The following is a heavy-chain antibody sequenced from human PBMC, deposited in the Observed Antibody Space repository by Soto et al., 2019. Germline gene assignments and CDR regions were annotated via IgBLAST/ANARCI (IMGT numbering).Heavy chain of an antibody. CDR1: GGSISSGGYY. CDR3: ARVPATYYYDSSGYPHSFDI. CDR2: IYYSGST. Sequence: QVQLQESGPGLVKPSQTLSLTCTVSGGSISSGGYYWSWIRQHPGKGLEWIGYIYYSGSTYYNPSLKSRVTISVDTSKNQFSLKLSSVTAADTAVYYCARVPATYYYDSSGYPHSFDICGQVTMVTVSS. V-gene: IGHV4-31*03. D-gene: IGHD3-22*01. J-gene: IGHJ3*02.